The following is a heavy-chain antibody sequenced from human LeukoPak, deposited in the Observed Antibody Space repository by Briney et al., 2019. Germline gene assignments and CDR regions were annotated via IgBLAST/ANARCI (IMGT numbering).Heavy chain of an antibody. CDR1: GFIFSAYG. V-gene: IGHV3-30*02. D-gene: IGHD3-16*01. CDR3: ARPVIRSAYRETYYMDV. J-gene: IGHJ6*03. CDR2: IRHDESRI. Sequence: PGGSLRLSCAASGFIFSAYGMHWVRQGPGEGLEWVAYIRHDESRIFYADFVKGRFTISRDDSKNTLYLQMHSLTTEDTGLYYCARPVIRSAYRETYYMDVWGKGTTVTVS.